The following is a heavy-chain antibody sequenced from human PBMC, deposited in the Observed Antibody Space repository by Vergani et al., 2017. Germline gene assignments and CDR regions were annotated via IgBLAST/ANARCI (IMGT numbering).Heavy chain of an antibody. D-gene: IGHD2-2*01. V-gene: IGHV3-11*01. J-gene: IGHJ5*02. CDR2: ISSSGSTI. Sequence: QLQLQESGPGLVKPSETLSLTCTVSGGSISSSSYYWGWIRQAPGKGLEWVSYISSSGSTIYSADSVKGRFTISRDNAKNSLYLQMNSLRAEDPAVYYCASVPRGVVPAAIPWFDPWGQGTLVTVSS. CDR3: ASVPRGVVPAAIPWFDP. CDR1: GGSISSSSYY.